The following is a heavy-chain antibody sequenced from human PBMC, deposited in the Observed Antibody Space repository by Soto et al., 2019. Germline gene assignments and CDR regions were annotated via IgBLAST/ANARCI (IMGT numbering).Heavy chain of an antibody. D-gene: IGHD5-12*01. CDR3: ARDREYSGGYFDP. CDR1: GGSIARGVW. J-gene: IGHJ5*02. Sequence: QVQLQESGPGLVKPSGTLSLTCAVSGGSIARGVWWSWVRQSPGKGREWIGEISHGGKTNYNPPRRSRLSMSVNNSKNQLSLNVTSVTAADTAVYYCARDREYSGGYFDPWGQGTPVTVSS. CDR2: ISHGGKT. V-gene: IGHV4-4*02.